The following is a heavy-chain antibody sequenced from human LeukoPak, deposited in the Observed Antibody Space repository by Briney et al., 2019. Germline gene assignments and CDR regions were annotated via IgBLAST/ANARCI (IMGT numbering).Heavy chain of an antibody. V-gene: IGHV5-51*01. CDR1: GYTFTGYW. D-gene: IGHD1-26*01. CDR2: IYPGDSDT. CDR3: ARGTWELDY. Sequence: GESLQISCMCSGYTFTGYWIGWARQMTGKGLEWRGIIYPGDSDTRYSPSFQGQVTISADKSISTAYLQWSSLKASDTAMYYCARGTWELDYWGQGTLVTVSS. J-gene: IGHJ4*02.